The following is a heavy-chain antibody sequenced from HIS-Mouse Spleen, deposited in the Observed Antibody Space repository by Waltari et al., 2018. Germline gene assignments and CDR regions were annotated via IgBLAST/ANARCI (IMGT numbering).Heavy chain of an antibody. Sequence: QVQLVESGGGVVQPGRSLRLSCAASGFTFSSYGMHWVRQAPGKGLGWVAVRSYGGSNKYYADYVKGRFTISRDNSKNTLYLQMNSLRAEDTAVYYCAKDKHHAFDYWGQGTLVTVSS. J-gene: IGHJ4*02. CDR2: RSYGGSNK. CDR1: GFTFSSYG. CDR3: AKDKHHAFDY. V-gene: IGHV3-30*18.